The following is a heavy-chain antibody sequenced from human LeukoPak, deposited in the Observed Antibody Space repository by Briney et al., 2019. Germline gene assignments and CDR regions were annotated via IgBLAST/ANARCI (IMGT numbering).Heavy chain of an antibody. J-gene: IGHJ3*02. Sequence: ASVKVSCKASGYTFTSYGISWVRQAPGQGLEWMGWICAYNGNTNYARKLQGRVTMTTDTPTSTASMESRSLRSDDPAVYYCARDRGASFAFHIWGQGTKVTV. V-gene: IGHV1-18*01. CDR3: ARDRGASFAFHI. D-gene: IGHD3-10*01. CDR2: ICAYNGNT. CDR1: GYTFTSYG.